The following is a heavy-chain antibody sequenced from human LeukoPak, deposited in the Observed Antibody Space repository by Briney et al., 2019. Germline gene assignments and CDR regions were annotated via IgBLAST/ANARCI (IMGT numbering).Heavy chain of an antibody. V-gene: IGHV4-59*12. J-gene: IGHJ4*02. CDR2: IYYSGST. CDR3: ARRRNGYCSGGSCQPFDY. Sequence: SETLSLTCTVSGGSISSYYWSWIRQPPGKGLEWIGYIYYSGSTNYNPSLKSRVTISVDTSKNQFSLKLSSVTAADTAVYYCARRRNGYCSGGSCQPFDYWGQGTLVTVSS. CDR1: GGSISSYY. D-gene: IGHD2-15*01.